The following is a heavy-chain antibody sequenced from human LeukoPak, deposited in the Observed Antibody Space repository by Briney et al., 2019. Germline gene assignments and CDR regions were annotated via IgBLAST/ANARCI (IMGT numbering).Heavy chain of an antibody. CDR3: ARVRYYDFWSGYYDYYYMDV. CDR2: IIPIFGTA. V-gene: IGHV1-69*05. CDR1: GGTFSSYA. J-gene: IGHJ6*03. Sequence: SVTVSCKASGGTFSSYAISWVRQAPGQGLEWMGGIIPIFGTANYAQKFQGRVTITTDESTSTAYMELSSLRSEDTAVYYCARVRYYDFWSGYYDYYYMDVWGKGTTVTVSS. D-gene: IGHD3-3*01.